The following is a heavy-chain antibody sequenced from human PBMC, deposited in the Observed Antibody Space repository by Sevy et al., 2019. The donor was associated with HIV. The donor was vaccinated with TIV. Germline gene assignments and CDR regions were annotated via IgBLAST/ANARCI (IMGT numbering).Heavy chain of an antibody. Sequence: ASVKVSCKASGYTFTSYGISWVRQAPGQGLEWMGWISAYNGNTNYAQKLQGRVTMTTDTSTSTAYMELRSLRYDDTAVYFCARGTYYYDGSGLRFYYYYYGMDVWGQGTTVTVSS. CDR2: ISAYNGNT. J-gene: IGHJ6*02. V-gene: IGHV1-18*04. CDR1: GYTFTSYG. D-gene: IGHD3-22*01. CDR3: ARGTYYYDGSGLRFYYYYYGMDV.